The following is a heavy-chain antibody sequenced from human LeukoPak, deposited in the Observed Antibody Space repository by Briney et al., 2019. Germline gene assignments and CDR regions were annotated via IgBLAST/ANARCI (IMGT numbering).Heavy chain of an antibody. J-gene: IGHJ4*02. CDR3: ARDRLVLRPRSSSDY. CDR1: GFTFSSYG. V-gene: IGHV3-30*02. CDR2: IRYDGSNK. D-gene: IGHD6-6*01. Sequence: GGSLRLSCAASGFTFSSYGMHWVRQAPGKGLGWVAFIRYDGSNKYYADSVKGRFTISRDDAKNSLYLQMNSLRAEDTATYYCARDRLVLRPRSSSDYWGQGTLVTVSS.